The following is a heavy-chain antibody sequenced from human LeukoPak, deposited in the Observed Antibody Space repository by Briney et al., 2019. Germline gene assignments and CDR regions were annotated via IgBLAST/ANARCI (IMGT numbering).Heavy chain of an antibody. CDR1: GFTFSSYA. Sequence: GGSLRLSCAASGFTFSSYAVTWVRQVPGRGLEWVSGISASGGSTYYADSVKGRFTISRDNSKNTLYLQMNSLRAEDTAVYYCPTGATIEGGFDYWGQGTLVTVSS. V-gene: IGHV3-23*01. CDR3: PTGATIEGGFDY. D-gene: IGHD1-26*01. J-gene: IGHJ4*02. CDR2: ISASGGST.